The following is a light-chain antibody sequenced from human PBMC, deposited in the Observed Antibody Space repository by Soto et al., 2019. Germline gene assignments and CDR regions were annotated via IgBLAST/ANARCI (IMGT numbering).Light chain of an antibody. V-gene: IGKV3-20*01. CDR2: AAS. J-gene: IGKJ1*01. CDR1: QSVSSSN. Sequence: DIVLTQSPGTLSVSPGERATLSFMASQSVSSSNLAWYQQKPAQAPRLLIYAASRRAPGIPERFSGSGSGTDFTLTISRLEPEDFAVYYCQQYLTSPKTFGQGTKVDIK. CDR3: QQYLTSPKT.